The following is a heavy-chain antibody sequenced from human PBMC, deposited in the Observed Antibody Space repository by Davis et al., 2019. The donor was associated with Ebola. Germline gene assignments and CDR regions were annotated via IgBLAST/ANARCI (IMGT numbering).Heavy chain of an antibody. Sequence: GGSLRLSCAASGFTFSSYAMHWVRQAPGKGLEWVAVISYDGSNKYYADSVKGRFTISRDNSKNTLYLQMNSLRAEDTAVYYCARAITIFGVGSGYWGQGTLVTVSS. CDR2: ISYDGSNK. CDR3: ARAITIFGVGSGY. D-gene: IGHD3-3*01. V-gene: IGHV3-30*04. CDR1: GFTFSSYA. J-gene: IGHJ4*02.